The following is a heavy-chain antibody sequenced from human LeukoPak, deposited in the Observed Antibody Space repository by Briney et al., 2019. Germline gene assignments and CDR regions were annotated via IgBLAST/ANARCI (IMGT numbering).Heavy chain of an antibody. CDR1: GFTFSSYG. J-gene: IGHJ3*02. CDR2: ISYDGSNK. Sequence: GGSLRLSCAASGFTFSSYGMHWVRQAPGKGLEWVAVISYDGSNKYYADSVKGRFTISRDNSKNTLYLQMNSLRAEDTAVYYCARDRGRGFGVGNDAFDIWGQGTMVTVSS. V-gene: IGHV3-30*03. D-gene: IGHD3-3*01. CDR3: ARDRGRGFGVGNDAFDI.